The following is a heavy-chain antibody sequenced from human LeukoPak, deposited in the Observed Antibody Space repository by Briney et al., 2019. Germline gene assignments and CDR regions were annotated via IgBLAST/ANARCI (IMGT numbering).Heavy chain of an antibody. CDR1: GFSFSSYV. Sequence: PGRSLRLSCAASGFSFSSYVMHWVRQAPGKGLEWVAGISLDGSDKYYTDSVKGRFPISRDNSMNTLYLQMNSLRAEDTAVYHCTRERRRDGYNYWGQGTLVTVSS. J-gene: IGHJ4*02. CDR3: TRERRRDGYNY. V-gene: IGHV3-33*05. D-gene: IGHD5-24*01. CDR2: ISLDGSDK.